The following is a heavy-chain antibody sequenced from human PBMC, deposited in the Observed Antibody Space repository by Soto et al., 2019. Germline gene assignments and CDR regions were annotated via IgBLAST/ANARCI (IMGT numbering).Heavy chain of an antibody. J-gene: IGHJ6*01. CDR3: ASGSFYGAWRGKRDYYGLEV. V-gene: IGHV1-18*01. Sequence: ASVKVSCKASGYTFTSYGISWVRQAPGQGLEWMGWISAYNGNTNYAQKLQGRVTMTTDTSTSTAYMELRSLRSDDTAVYYCASGSFYGAWRGKRDYYGLEVRGQGTTVTV. CDR1: GYTFTSYG. D-gene: IGHD4-17*01. CDR2: ISAYNGNT.